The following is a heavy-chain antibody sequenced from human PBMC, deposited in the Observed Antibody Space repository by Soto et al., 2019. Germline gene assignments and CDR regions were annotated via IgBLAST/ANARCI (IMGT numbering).Heavy chain of an antibody. V-gene: IGHV3-11*01. CDR2: ISISSTTI. D-gene: IGHD4-17*01. CDR1: GFTFSDYY. CDR3: ARIPTLTTTSDAFDV. Sequence: QVQLVESGGGLVKPGGSLRLSCAASGFTFSDYYMSWIRQAPGKGLEWVSFISISSTTIYYADSVKGRFTISRDNAKNSLFLQMNSLRAEDTAVYYCARIPTLTTTSDAFDVWGQGTMVTVS. J-gene: IGHJ3*01.